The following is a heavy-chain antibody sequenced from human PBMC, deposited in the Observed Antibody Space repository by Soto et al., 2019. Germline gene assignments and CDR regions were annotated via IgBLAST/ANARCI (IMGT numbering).Heavy chain of an antibody. V-gene: IGHV1-69*02. Sequence: VASVKVSCKASGGTFSSYTISWVRQAPGQGLEWMGRIIPILGIANYAQKFQGRVTITADKSTSTAYMELSSLRSEDTAVYYCARGLVVKRQNWFDHWGQGTLVTVSS. CDR3: ARGLVVKRQNWFDH. CDR1: GGTFSSYT. J-gene: IGHJ5*02. CDR2: IIPILGIA.